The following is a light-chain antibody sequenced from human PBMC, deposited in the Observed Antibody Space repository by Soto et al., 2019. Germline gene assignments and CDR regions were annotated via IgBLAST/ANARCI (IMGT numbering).Light chain of an antibody. CDR2: GAK. CDR1: QAISNY. Sequence: DIQMTQSPSFLSASVGDRVTITCRASQAISNYLNWYQQRPGKAPNLLIFGAKTLKSGVPSRFSGSGYGTDFTLTITTLQPEDVGIYYCQQCHAPPLTFAQGTRLETK. V-gene: IGKV1-39*01. CDR3: QQCHAPPLT. J-gene: IGKJ5*01.